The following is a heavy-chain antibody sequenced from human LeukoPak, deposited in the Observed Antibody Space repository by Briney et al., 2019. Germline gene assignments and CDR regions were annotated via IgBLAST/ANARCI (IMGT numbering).Heavy chain of an antibody. CDR3: GRGERGVDY. CDR1: GYSISSGYY. J-gene: IGHJ4*02. Sequence: PSETLSLTCTVSGYSISSGYYWGWIRQPPGKGLEWIASIPHSGSTYYNPSLKSRVTISVDMSKNQFSLQLSSVTAADTAVYYCGRGERGVDYWGQGTLVTVSS. CDR2: IPHSGST. D-gene: IGHD2-8*01. V-gene: IGHV4-38-2*02.